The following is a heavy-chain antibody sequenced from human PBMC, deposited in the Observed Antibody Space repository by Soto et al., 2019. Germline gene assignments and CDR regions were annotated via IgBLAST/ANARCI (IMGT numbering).Heavy chain of an antibody. CDR1: GYAFSDNI. Sequence: ASVKVSCKASGYAFSDNILHWVRQAPGQGLEWMGKINPLSGGTHYPQKFQARVTMTRDTSVSAVYMELSRLTSDDTAVYYCARGASTDCTNGVCSHNYYYFMDVWGQGTTVTVPS. CDR3: ARGASTDCTNGVCSHNYYYFMDV. V-gene: IGHV1-2*02. CDR2: INPLSGGT. D-gene: IGHD2-8*01. J-gene: IGHJ6*02.